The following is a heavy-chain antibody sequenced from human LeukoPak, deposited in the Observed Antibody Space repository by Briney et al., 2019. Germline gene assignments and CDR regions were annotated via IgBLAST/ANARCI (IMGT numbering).Heavy chain of an antibody. CDR2: FSYTEST. J-gene: IGHJ3*02. D-gene: IGHD3-22*01. CDR3: ARGYYDSRGDSNPFDM. CDR1: GGSISSTSYF. V-gene: IGHV4-39*07. Sequence: SETLSLTCSVSGGSISSTSYFWGWIRQPPGKGLEWIGSFSYTESTYYNPSLKSRVTISVDTSKNQFSLKLTSVTAADTAMYYCARGYYDSRGDSNPFDMWGQGTMVTVSS.